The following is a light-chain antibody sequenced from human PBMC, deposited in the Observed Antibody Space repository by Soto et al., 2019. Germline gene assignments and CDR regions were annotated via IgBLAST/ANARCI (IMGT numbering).Light chain of an antibody. J-gene: IGKJ5*01. V-gene: IGKV3-15*01. CDR1: QSVSSK. CDR3: QQYNTWPPIN. Sequence: EIVMTQSPATLSVSPVERSTRSCRASQSVSSKLAWFQQKPGQARRLLIYGASTRATGIPARFSGSGSGTEFTLTISSLQSEDFAVYYCQQYNTWPPINFGQGTRLEIK. CDR2: GAS.